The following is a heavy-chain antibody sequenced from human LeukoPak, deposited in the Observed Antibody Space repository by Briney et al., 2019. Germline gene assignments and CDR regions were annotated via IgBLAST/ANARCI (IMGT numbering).Heavy chain of an antibody. J-gene: IGHJ4*02. V-gene: IGHV3-21*04. Sequence: PGGSLRLSCAASGFTFSSYSMNWVRQAPGKGLEWVSSISSSSSYIYYADSVKGRFTISRDNAKNSLYLQMNSLRADDTALYYCAKDMSSGYSSCDYWGQGTLVTVSS. D-gene: IGHD6-19*01. CDR2: ISSSSSYI. CDR1: GFTFSSYS. CDR3: AKDMSSGYSSCDY.